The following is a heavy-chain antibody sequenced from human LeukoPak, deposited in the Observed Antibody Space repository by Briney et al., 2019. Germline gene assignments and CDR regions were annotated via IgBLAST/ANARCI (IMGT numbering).Heavy chain of an antibody. V-gene: IGHV3-23*01. CDR2: ISGGGGST. CDR3: AKDSLIVVVTATVDY. D-gene: IGHD2-21*02. CDR1: GFTFSSYV. J-gene: IGHJ4*02. Sequence: PGGSLRLSCAASGFTFSSYVMNWVRQAPGKGLEWVSVISGGGGSTYYADSVKGRFTISRDNSKNTLYLQMNSPRAEDTAVYYCAKDSLIVVVTATVDYWGQGTLVTVSS.